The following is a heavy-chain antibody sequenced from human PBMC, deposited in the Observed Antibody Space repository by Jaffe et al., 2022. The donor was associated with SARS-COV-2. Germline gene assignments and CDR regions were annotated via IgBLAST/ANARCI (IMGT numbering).Heavy chain of an antibody. D-gene: IGHD5-12*01. CDR2: IKSKTDGGTT. CDR1: GFTFSNAW. V-gene: IGHV3-15*01. CDR3: TTGWVSGYDYSPFGDYYYGMDV. Sequence: EVQLVESGGGLVKPGGSLRLSCAASGFTFSNAWMSWVRQAPGKGLEWVGRIKSKTDGGTTDYAAPVKGRFTISRDDSKNTLYLQMNSLKTEDTAVYYCTTGWVSGYDYSPFGDYYYGMDVWGQGTTVTVSS. J-gene: IGHJ6*02.